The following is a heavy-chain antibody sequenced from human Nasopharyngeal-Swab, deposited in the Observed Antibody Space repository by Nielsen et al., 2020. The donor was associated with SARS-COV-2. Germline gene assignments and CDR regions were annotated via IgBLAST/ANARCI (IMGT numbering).Heavy chain of an antibody. J-gene: IGHJ5*02. CDR2: INHSGST. V-gene: IGHV4-34*01. Sequence: WIRQPPGKGLEWIGEINHSGSTNYNPSLKSRLTISVDTSKNQFSLKLSSVTAADTAVYYCARGVKYSSSWYKRLFWFDPWGQGTLVTVSS. CDR3: ARGVKYSSSWYKRLFWFDP. D-gene: IGHD6-13*01.